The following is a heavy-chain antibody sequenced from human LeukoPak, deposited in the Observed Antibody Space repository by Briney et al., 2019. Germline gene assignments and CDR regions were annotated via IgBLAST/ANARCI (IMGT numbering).Heavy chain of an antibody. Sequence: GASVKVSCKASGSTFTDYYMHWVRQAPGQGLEWMGWINPNSGGTNYAQKFQGRVTMTRDTSISTAYMELSRLRSDDTAVYYCAREGSSSWYDFDYWGQGTLVTVSS. CDR3: AREGSSSWYDFDY. V-gene: IGHV1-2*02. J-gene: IGHJ4*02. CDR1: GSTFTDYY. CDR2: INPNSGGT. D-gene: IGHD6-13*01.